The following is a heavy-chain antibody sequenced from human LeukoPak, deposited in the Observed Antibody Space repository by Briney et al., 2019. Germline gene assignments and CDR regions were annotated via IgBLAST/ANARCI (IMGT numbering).Heavy chain of an antibody. D-gene: IGHD4-17*01. CDR2: IRYDGSNK. CDR1: GFTFSNYG. CDR3: ANDGPTRIPSYMDV. Sequence: GGSLRLSCAASGFTFSNYGIHWVRQAPGKGLEWVAFIRYDGSNKYYADSVKGRFTISGDNTKNTLYMQMNSLRVEDTAVSYCANDGPTRIPSYMDVWGKGTPVTISS. V-gene: IGHV3-30*02. J-gene: IGHJ6*04.